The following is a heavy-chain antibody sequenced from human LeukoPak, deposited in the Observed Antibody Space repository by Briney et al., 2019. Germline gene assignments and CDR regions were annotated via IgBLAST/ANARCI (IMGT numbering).Heavy chain of an antibody. CDR1: GYTFTSYG. D-gene: IGHD5-12*01. Sequence: ASVKVSCKASGYTFTSYGISWVRQAPGQGLEWMGWISAYNGNTNYAQKLQGRVTMTTDTSTSTAYMEPRSLRSDDTAVYYCARVLGIVATIGGYYYMDVWGKGTTVTVSS. CDR3: ARVLGIVATIGGYYYMDV. J-gene: IGHJ6*03. V-gene: IGHV1-18*01. CDR2: ISAYNGNT.